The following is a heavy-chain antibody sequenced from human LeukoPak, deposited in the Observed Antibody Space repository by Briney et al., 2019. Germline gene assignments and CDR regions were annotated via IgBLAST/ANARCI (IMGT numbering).Heavy chain of an antibody. Sequence: GGSLRLSCAASGFTFSSYSMNWVRQAPGKGLEWVSFISSSSSYISYADSMKGRFTISRDKANNTLYLQMNSLNAEDTAVYYCARGEWSSSPFDYRGQGTLVTVSS. CDR1: GFTFSSYS. CDR2: ISSSSSYI. V-gene: IGHV3-21*01. CDR3: ARGEWSSSPFDY. D-gene: IGHD6-6*01. J-gene: IGHJ4*02.